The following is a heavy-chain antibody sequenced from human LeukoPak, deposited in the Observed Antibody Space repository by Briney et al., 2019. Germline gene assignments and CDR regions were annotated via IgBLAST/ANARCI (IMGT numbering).Heavy chain of an antibody. V-gene: IGHV4-4*02. CDR3: ARAYDSSGYPDY. CDR2: IYHSGST. Sequence: PSGTLSLTCAVSGGSISSSNWWSWVRQPPGKGLEWIGEIYHSGSTNYNPSLKSRVTISVDKSKNQFPLRLSSVTAADTAVYYCARAYDSSGYPDYWGQGTPVTVSS. J-gene: IGHJ4*02. CDR1: GGSISSSNW. D-gene: IGHD3-22*01.